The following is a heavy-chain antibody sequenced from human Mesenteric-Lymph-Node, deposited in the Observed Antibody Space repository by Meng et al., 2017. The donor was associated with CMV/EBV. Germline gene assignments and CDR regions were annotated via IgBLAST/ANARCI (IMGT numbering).Heavy chain of an antibody. D-gene: IGHD3-10*01. CDR3: ARNVLLWFGELSDNWFDP. Sequence: SHSAAWNWIRPSPSRGLEWLGRTYYRSKWYNDYAVSVKSRITINPDTSKNQFSLQLNSVTPEDTAVYYCARNVLLWFGELSDNWFDPWGQGTLVTVSS. CDR2: TYYRSKWYN. J-gene: IGHJ5*02. CDR1: SHSAA. V-gene: IGHV6-1*01.